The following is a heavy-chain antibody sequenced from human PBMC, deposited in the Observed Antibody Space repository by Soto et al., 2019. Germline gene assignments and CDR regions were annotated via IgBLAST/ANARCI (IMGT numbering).Heavy chain of an antibody. J-gene: IGHJ5*02. Sequence: QVQLVQSGAEVKKPGASVKVSCKASGYTFTSYDISWVRQAPGQGLEWMGWMSTSNGNTKYAQKLQGRVTMTTDTPTSTANMELKSLRPDDTAVYFCARHRNWVDPWGQGTLVTVS. CDR3: ARHRNWVDP. CDR1: GYTFTSYD. CDR2: MSTSNGNT. V-gene: IGHV1-18*01.